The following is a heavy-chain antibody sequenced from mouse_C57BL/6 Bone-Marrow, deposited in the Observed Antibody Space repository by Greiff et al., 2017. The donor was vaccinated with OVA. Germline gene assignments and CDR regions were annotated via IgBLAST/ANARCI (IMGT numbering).Heavy chain of an antibody. J-gene: IGHJ2*01. CDR2: IDPEIGVT. CDR1: GFNIKDDY. V-gene: IGHV14-4*01. D-gene: IGHD2-1*01. CDR3: TSYGNFDY. Sequence: EVQLQQSGAELVRPGASVKLSCTASGFNIKDDYMPWVKQRPEQGLEWFGWIDPEIGVTESASKFQAKATITAGTSSNTACLQLSGLTSEDTAVYYCTSYGNFDYWGQGTTLTVSS.